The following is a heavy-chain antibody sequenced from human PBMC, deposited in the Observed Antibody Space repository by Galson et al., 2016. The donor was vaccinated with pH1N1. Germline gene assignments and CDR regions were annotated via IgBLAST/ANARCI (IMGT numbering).Heavy chain of an antibody. CDR3: ARAHGYSSGWYDY. J-gene: IGHJ4*02. Sequence: SLRLSCAASGFTFDDYAMHWVRQVPGKGLEWVSGISWNSGSIGYADSVKGRFTISRDNAKNSLYLQMNSLRDEDTALYYCARAHGYSSGWYDYWGQGTLVTVSS. CDR2: ISWNSGSI. V-gene: IGHV3-9*01. D-gene: IGHD6-19*01. CDR1: GFTFDDYA.